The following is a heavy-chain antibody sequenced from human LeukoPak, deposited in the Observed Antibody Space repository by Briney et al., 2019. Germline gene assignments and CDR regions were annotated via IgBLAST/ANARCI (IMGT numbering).Heavy chain of an antibody. CDR2: IIPIFGTA. CDR1: GGTFSSYA. Sequence: ASVKVSCKASGGTFSSYAISWVRQAPGQGLEWMGGIIPIFGTANYAQKFQGRVTITADESTSTAYMELSSLRSEDTAVYYCARDMLGIRPMDVWGKGTTVTVSS. CDR3: ARDMLGIRPMDV. J-gene: IGHJ6*04. V-gene: IGHV1-69*13. D-gene: IGHD3-10*02.